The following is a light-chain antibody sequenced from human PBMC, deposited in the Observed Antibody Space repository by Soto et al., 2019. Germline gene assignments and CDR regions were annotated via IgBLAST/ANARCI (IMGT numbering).Light chain of an antibody. Sequence: DIQMTQSPSSLSASVGDRVTITCRASQSISSYLNWYQQKPGKAPKLLIYGVSSLQSGVPSRFSRSGSGTDFTLTISSLQPEDFATYYCQQSYSTVYTFGQGTKLEIK. CDR3: QQSYSTVYT. V-gene: IGKV1-39*01. CDR1: QSISSY. CDR2: GVS. J-gene: IGKJ2*01.